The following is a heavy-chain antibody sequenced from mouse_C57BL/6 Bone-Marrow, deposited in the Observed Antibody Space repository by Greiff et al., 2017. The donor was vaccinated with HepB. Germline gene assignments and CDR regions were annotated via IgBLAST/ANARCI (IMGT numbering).Heavy chain of an antibody. D-gene: IGHD2-5*01. CDR1: GYTFTDYN. CDR2: INPNNGGT. V-gene: IGHV1-18*01. Sequence: EVQLQHSGPELVKPGASVKIPCKASGYTFTDYNMDWVKQSHGKSLEWIGDINPNNGGTIYNQKFKGKATLTVDKSSSTAYMELRSLTSEDTAVYYCARWAYSNPYYAMDYWGQGTSVTVSS. J-gene: IGHJ4*01. CDR3: ARWAYSNPYYAMDY.